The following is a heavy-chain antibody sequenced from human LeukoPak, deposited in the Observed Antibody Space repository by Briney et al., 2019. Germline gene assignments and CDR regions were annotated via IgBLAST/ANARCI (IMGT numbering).Heavy chain of an antibody. Sequence: GRSLRLSCAASGLTFTSHGFHWVRQAPGRGLEWLTFISLDGSRKSYADSVKGRFTFSRDDSKNTLYLEMNSLRAEDTATYYCARDRAVSWLNSWGLGTLVTVSS. CDR3: ARDRAVSWLNS. CDR1: GLTFTSHG. D-gene: IGHD3-10*01. V-gene: IGHV3-33*05. J-gene: IGHJ5*01. CDR2: ISLDGSRK.